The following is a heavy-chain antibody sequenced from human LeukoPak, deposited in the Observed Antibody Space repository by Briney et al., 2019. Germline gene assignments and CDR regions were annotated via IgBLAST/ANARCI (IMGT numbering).Heavy chain of an antibody. D-gene: IGHD2-15*01. Sequence: SETLSLTCTVSGGSISSYYWSWIRQPPGKGLEWIGSIYYSGSTYYNPSLKSRVTISVDTSKNQFSLKLSSVTAADTAVYYCARERSTPRILPSETYYYYYYMDVWGKGTTVTVSS. J-gene: IGHJ6*03. CDR3: ARERSTPRILPSETYYYYYYMDV. CDR2: IYYSGST. CDR1: GGSISSYY. V-gene: IGHV4-59*12.